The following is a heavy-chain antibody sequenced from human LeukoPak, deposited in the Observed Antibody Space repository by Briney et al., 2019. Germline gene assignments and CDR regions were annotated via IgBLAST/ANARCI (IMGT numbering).Heavy chain of an antibody. CDR3: AKDLSSAITSALVLDV. J-gene: IGHJ6*02. CDR2: ITWNRDNI. Sequence: PGRSLRLSCTVSGFTFDDYAMHWVRHTPGKGLEWVAGITWNRDNIGYGDSVKGRFTISRYNVKNVLYLQMNSLRPEDTALYYCAKDLSSAITSALVLDVWGQGTTVTVSS. CDR1: GFTFDDYA. D-gene: IGHD3-22*01. V-gene: IGHV3-9*01.